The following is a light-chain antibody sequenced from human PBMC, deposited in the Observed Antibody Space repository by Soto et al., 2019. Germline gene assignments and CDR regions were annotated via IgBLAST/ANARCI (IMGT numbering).Light chain of an antibody. J-gene: IGLJ2*01. CDR3: GALDDSLNEV. Sequence: QSVLTQPPSASGTPGQRVTISCSGSSSNIGSNTVNWYQQLPGTAPKLLIYSNNQRPSGVPDRFSGSKSGTSASLAISGLPSEDEGDYYCGALDDSLNEVFGGGTKLTVL. CDR2: SNN. V-gene: IGLV1-44*01. CDR1: SSNIGSNT.